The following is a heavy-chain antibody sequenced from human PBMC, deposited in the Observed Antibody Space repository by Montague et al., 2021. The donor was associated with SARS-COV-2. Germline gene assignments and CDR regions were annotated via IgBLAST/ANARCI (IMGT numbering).Heavy chain of an antibody. CDR3: ARRAQWQLRWFFDL. CDR2: SNYSGKT. D-gene: IGHD6-19*01. V-gene: IGHV4-39*01. J-gene: IGHJ2*01. CDR1: GGSISSGTNY. Sequence: SETLSLTCTVSGGSISSGTNYWGWFRQPPGKGLEWIGTSNYSGKTYNNPSFRSRVTTSGDTSKNQFSLKVPSVTAADAAAYYCARRAQWQLRWFFDLWGRGPLVTVSS.